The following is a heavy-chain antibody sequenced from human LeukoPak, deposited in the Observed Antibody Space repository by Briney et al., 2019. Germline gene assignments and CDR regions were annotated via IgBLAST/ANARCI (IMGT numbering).Heavy chain of an antibody. V-gene: IGHV3-23*01. Sequence: PGGSLRLSCAASGFTFISYAMSWVRQAPGKGLEWVSVISGSGGSTYYADSVKGRFTISRDNSKNTLYLQMNSLRAEDTAVYYCAKGTFHYYDSSGYPPDWGKGTTVTVSS. CDR2: ISGSGGST. D-gene: IGHD3-22*01. J-gene: IGHJ6*04. CDR1: GFTFISYA. CDR3: AKGTFHYYDSSGYPPD.